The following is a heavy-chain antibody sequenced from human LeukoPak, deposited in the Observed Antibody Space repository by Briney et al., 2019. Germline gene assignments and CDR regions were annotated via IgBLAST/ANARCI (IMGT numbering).Heavy chain of an antibody. J-gene: IGHJ4*02. CDR1: GFTFSNYA. Sequence: GGSLRLSCGAFGFTFSNYAMSWVRQAPGKGLEWVSAISGSGDATHYADSVKGRFTISRDNSKNTLYLQMNSLRAEDTAVYYCAKKSRPIAVAGTADYWGQGTLVTVSS. CDR2: ISGSGDAT. D-gene: IGHD6-19*01. CDR3: AKKSRPIAVAGTADY. V-gene: IGHV3-23*01.